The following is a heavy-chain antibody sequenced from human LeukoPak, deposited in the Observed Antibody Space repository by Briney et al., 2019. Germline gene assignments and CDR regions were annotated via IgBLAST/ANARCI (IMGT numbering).Heavy chain of an antibody. CDR3: ARDGGYDFWSGYYQDY. CDR2: ISYDGSNK. J-gene: IGHJ4*02. CDR1: GFTFSSYA. V-gene: IGHV3-30-3*01. D-gene: IGHD3-3*01. Sequence: QPGGSLRLSCAASGFTFSSYAMHWVRQAPGKGLEWVAVISYDGSNKYYADSVKGRFTISRDNSKNTLYLQMNSLRAEDTAVYYCARDGGYDFWSGYYQDYWGQGTLVTVSS.